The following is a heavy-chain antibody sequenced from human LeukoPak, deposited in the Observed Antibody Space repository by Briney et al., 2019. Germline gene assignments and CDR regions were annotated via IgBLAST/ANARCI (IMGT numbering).Heavy chain of an antibody. CDR1: GGSFSGYY. J-gene: IGHJ4*02. CDR2: ISYSGGT. D-gene: IGHD6-19*01. CDR3: ATWGIAVAGTFDY. Sequence: SETLSLTCTVSGGSFSGYYWSWIRQPPGKGLECIGHISYSGGTNYNPSFKSRVAISVHTSKNQFSLNMCSVSDADTPVYYCATWGIAVAGTFDYWGQGTLVTVST. V-gene: IGHV4-59*08.